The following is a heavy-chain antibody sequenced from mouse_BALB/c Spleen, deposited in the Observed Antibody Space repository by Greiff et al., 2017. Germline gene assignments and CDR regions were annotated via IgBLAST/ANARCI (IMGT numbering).Heavy chain of an antibody. Sequence: EVQVVESGGGLVQPGGSRKLSCAASGFTFSSFGMHWVRQAPEKGLEWVAYISSGSSTIYYADTVRGRFTISRDNPKNTLFLQMTSLRAEDTAMYYCARSARSLYAMDYWGQGTSVTVSS. D-gene: IGHD3-1*01. V-gene: IGHV5-17*02. J-gene: IGHJ4*01. CDR2: ISSGSSTI. CDR1: GFTFSSFG. CDR3: ARSARSLYAMDY.